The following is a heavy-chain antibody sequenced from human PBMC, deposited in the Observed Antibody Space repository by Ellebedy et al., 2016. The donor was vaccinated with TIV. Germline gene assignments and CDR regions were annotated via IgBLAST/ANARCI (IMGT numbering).Heavy chain of an antibody. V-gene: IGHV1-18*04. CDR3: ARDQASIVATAGFDY. Sequence: AASVKVSCKASGYAFTNYGLSWVRQAPGQGLEWMGWISGYNGYTNYVQKLHDRVTITADTSTSTAYMELRSLRSDDTAMYDCARDQASIVATAGFDYWGQGSLVTVSS. CDR2: ISGYNGYT. D-gene: IGHD2-21*01. J-gene: IGHJ4*02. CDR1: GYAFTNYG.